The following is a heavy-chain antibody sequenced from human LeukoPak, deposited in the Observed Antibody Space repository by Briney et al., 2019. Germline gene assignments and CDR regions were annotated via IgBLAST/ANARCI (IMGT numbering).Heavy chain of an antibody. CDR3: ARDVRGPHDF. CDR2: IDPDGNT. J-gene: IGHJ4*02. V-gene: IGHV3-74*01. CDR1: GFTLSNSW. Sequence: PGGSLRLSCAASGFTLSNSWMHWVRQAPGKGLVWVSRIDPDGNTDYADSVEGRFTISRDNAKNTLYLQMNSLRAEDTAVYRCARDVRGPHDFWGQGTLVTVSS. D-gene: IGHD2/OR15-2a*01.